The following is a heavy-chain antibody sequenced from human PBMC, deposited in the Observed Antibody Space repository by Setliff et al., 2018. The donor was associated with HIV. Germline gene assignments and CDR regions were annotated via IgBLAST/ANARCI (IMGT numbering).Heavy chain of an antibody. CDR1: GGSITSGSYY. CDR2: IFYSGST. CDR3: ARILRGYSYGYIEIAFDI. V-gene: IGHV4-39*07. J-gene: IGHJ3*02. D-gene: IGHD5-18*01. Sequence: SETLSLTCSVSGGSITSGSYYWGWIRQPPGKGLKWIGSIFYSGSTYYNPSLKSRVTISVDTSKSQFSLKLTSVTAADTAVYYCARILRGYSYGYIEIAFDIWGQGTMVTVSS.